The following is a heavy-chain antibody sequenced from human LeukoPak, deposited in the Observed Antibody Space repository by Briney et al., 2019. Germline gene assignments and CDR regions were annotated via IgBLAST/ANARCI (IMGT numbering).Heavy chain of an antibody. D-gene: IGHD4/OR15-4a*01. CDR3: ARDGADGYGGDFDY. CDR2: IHASGTT. V-gene: IGHV4-4*07. CDR1: GVSISSYF. Sequence: PAGTLCLTCTVSGVSISSYFLSWIRQPPGKGLEWVSRIHASGTTNYNSSLRSRVSMSVDTSKNQFSLKLTSVAAADTAEYFCARDGADGYGGDFDYWGQGALVSVSS. J-gene: IGHJ4*02.